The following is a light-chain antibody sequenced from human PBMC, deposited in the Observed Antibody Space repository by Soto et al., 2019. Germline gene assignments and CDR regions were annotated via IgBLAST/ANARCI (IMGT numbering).Light chain of an antibody. CDR3: QSYGSGLSVV. V-gene: IGLV1-40*01. CDR1: YSNIGASYD. Sequence: QSVLTQPPSISVAPGQRVTITCTGSYSNIGASYDVNWYQHLPGAAPNLLIYETDNRPSGVPDRFSASRSGASASLAIDKLQTGDEGDYYCQSYGSGLSVVFGGGTKLTVL. J-gene: IGLJ2*01. CDR2: ETD.